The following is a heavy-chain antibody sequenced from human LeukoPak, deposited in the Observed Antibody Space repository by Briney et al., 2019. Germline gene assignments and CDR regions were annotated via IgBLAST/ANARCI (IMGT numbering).Heavy chain of an antibody. D-gene: IGHD2-2*01. CDR1: GYTLTELS. CDR3: ATDRYCSSTSCYSQRQFDY. V-gene: IGHV1-24*01. J-gene: IGHJ4*02. Sequence: ASVKVSCKVSGYTLTELSMHWVRQAPGKGLEWMGGFDPEDGETIYAQKFQGRVTMTEDTSTDTAYMELSSLRSEDTAVYYCATDRYCSSTSCYSQRQFDYWGQGTLVTVSS. CDR2: FDPEDGET.